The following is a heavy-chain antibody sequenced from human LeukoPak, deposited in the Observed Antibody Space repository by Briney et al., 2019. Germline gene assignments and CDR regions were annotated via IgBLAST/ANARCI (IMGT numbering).Heavy chain of an antibody. V-gene: IGHV3-66*01. J-gene: IGHJ3*02. CDR3: ARDIGGDCYSGYRSDAFDI. Sequence: GGSLRLSCAASGYTVSSNYMSWVRKAPGKGLEWVSVIYSGGSTYYADSVKGRFTISRDNSKNTLYLQMNSLRAEDTAVYYCARDIGGDCYSGYRSDAFDIWGQGTMVTVSS. CDR1: GYTVSSNY. D-gene: IGHD2-21*02. CDR2: IYSGGST.